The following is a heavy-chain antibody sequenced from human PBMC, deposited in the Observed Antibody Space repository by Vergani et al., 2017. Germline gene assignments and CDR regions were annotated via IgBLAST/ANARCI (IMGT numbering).Heavy chain of an antibody. J-gene: IGHJ4*02. CDR1: GGTFSNYA. CDR2: IIPIFGTA. Sequence: QVQLVQSGAEVKKPGSSVKVSCKTSGGTFSNYAISWVRQAPGQGLEWMGGIIPIFGTANYAQKFQGRVTITADGSTSEAYMELKSLRSEDTAVYYCAKLGYYDSSGYCLPHCDYWGQGTLVTVSS. D-gene: IGHD3-22*01. CDR3: AKLGYYDSSGYCLPHCDY. V-gene: IGHV1-69*12.